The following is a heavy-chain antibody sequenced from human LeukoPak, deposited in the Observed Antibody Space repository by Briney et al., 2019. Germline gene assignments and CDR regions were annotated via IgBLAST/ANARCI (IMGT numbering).Heavy chain of an antibody. Sequence: GGSLRLSCATSGFIFSTYALSWVRQAPGKGLEWASSISGSGGSTYHADPVKGRFTISRDSSKNTLYLQMNSLRAEDTAIYYYARVIRAAPGKGYFDYWGQGTLVTVSS. CDR2: ISGSGGST. V-gene: IGHV3-23*01. CDR3: ARVIRAAPGKGYFDY. D-gene: IGHD6-13*01. J-gene: IGHJ4*02. CDR1: GFIFSTYA.